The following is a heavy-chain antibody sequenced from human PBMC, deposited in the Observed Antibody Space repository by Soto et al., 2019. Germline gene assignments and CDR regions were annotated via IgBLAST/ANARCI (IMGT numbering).Heavy chain of an antibody. V-gene: IGHV3-48*01. CDR2: ISSASTSI. J-gene: IGHJ3*02. CDR3: ARDYCSGGSCYDAFDI. D-gene: IGHD2-15*01. Sequence: EVQLVESGGGLVQPGGSLRLSCAASGFTFSTSSMNWVRQAPGKGLEWISYISSASTSIYYADSLKGRFTISRDNAKNSLYLQMNGLRAEDTALYYCARDYCSGGSCYDAFDIWAKGQWSPSLQ. CDR1: GFTFSTSS.